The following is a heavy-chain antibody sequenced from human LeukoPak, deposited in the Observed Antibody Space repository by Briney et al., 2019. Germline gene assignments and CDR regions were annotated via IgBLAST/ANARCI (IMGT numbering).Heavy chain of an antibody. D-gene: IGHD3-22*01. CDR3: ARDWGDSSGYYFDY. Sequence: PGGSLRLSCAASGFTFSSYSMNWVRQAPGKGLEWVSSISSSSSYIYYADSVKGRFTISRDNAKNSLYLQMNSLRAEDTAVYYCARDWGDSSGYYFDYWGQGTLVTVSS. J-gene: IGHJ4*02. CDR1: GFTFSSYS. V-gene: IGHV3-21*01. CDR2: ISSSSSYI.